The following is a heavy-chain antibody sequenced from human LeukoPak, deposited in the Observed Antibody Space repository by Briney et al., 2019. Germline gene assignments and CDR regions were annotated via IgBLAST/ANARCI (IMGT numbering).Heavy chain of an antibody. Sequence: PGGSLRLSCAASGFTFSSYYMSWVRQAPGKGLEWVANIKQDGSEKYYVDSVKGRFTISRDNAKNSLYLQMTSLRAEDTAVYYCAREAVRGLIDYWGQGTLVTVSS. J-gene: IGHJ4*02. CDR1: GFTFSSYY. CDR2: IKQDGSEK. D-gene: IGHD3-10*01. V-gene: IGHV3-7*01. CDR3: AREAVRGLIDY.